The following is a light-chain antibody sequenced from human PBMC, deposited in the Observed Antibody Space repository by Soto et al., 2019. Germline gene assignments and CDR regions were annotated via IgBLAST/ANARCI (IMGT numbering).Light chain of an antibody. V-gene: IGLV2-14*01. J-gene: IGLJ1*01. CDR1: SSDVGGYNY. CDR2: DVS. CDR3: SSYTSSSTRV. Sequence: QSVLTQPASVSGSPGQSITISCTGTSSDVGGYNYVSWYQQHPGKAPKLMIYDVSNRPSGLSNRFSGSKSGNTASLTISGLQAEDEADYDCSSYTSSSTRVFGTGTKVTVL.